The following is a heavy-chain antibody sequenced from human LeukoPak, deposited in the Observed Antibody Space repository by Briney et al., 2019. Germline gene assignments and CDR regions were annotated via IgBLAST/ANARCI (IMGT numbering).Heavy chain of an antibody. J-gene: IGHJ5*02. Sequence: PSETLSLTCSVSGSSLTTGNSWGWVRQAPGKGLEWIGNIFHRGDTLYNPSLNSRVSISMDTSRNQFSLMLNSVTAADTAVYYCARKYCSSTSCYTYYDFWTRFDPWGQGTLVTVSS. D-gene: IGHD2-2*02. CDR2: IFHRGDT. CDR1: GSSLTTGNS. V-gene: IGHV4-38-2*02. CDR3: ARKYCSSTSCYTYYDFWTRFDP.